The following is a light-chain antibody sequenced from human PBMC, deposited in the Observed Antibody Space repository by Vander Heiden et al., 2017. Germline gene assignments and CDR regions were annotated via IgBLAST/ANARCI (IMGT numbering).Light chain of an antibody. CDR2: GAS. CDR3: QQYNNWPYT. J-gene: IGKJ2*01. Sequence: EAAMTQSPATLSVSPGERATLSCRASQSVSSNLAWYQQKPGQAPRLLIYGASTRATGIPARFSGGGSGTEFTLTISNLQSEDFAVYYCQQYNNWPYTFGQGTKLEIK. CDR1: QSVSSN. V-gene: IGKV3-15*01.